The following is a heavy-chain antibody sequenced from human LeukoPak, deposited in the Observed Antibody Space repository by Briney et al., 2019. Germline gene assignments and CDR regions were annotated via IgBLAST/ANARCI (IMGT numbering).Heavy chain of an antibody. Sequence: SETLSLTCTVSVGSINGHYWTWIRQPPGKGLEWIGYASYIRGTNYNPSLKSRVSMSVDASKNEFSLKLSSVTAADTGVYYCARAGGIFGIDYWGQGTLVTVSS. J-gene: IGHJ4*02. CDR2: ASYIRGT. CDR1: VGSINGHY. D-gene: IGHD3-3*01. CDR3: ARAGGIFGIDY. V-gene: IGHV4-59*11.